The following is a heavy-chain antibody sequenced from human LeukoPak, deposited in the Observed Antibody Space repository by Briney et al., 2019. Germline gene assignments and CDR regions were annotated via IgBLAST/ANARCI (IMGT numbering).Heavy chain of an antibody. D-gene: IGHD3-10*01. CDR2: IKQDGSEK. CDR1: GFTFSSYW. CDR3: AKVPNQVMVRGDPVHY. Sequence: GGSLRLSCAASGFTFSSYWMSWVRQAPGKGLEWVANIKQDGSEKYYVDSVKSRFTISRDNSKNTLYLQMNSLRAEDTAVYYCAKVPNQVMVRGDPVHYWGQGTLVTVSS. V-gene: IGHV3-7*03. J-gene: IGHJ4*02.